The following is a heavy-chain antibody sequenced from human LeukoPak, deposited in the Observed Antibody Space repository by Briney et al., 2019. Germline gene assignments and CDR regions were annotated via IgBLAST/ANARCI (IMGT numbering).Heavy chain of an antibody. CDR3: ATHYYDSSGYYPDFDY. V-gene: IGHV3-53*01. CDR1: GFTVSTND. D-gene: IGHD3-22*01. J-gene: IGHJ4*02. Sequence: PGGSLRLSCAASGFTVSTNDMSWVRQAPGKGLDWVSAIYSGDTTYYADSVKGRFTISRDNSNNTLYLQMNSLRAEDTAVYFCATHYYDSSGYYPDFDYWGQGALVTVSS. CDR2: IYSGDTT.